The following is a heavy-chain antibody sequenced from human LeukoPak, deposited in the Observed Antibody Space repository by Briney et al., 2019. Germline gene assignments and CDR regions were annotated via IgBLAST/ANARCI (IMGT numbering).Heavy chain of an antibody. D-gene: IGHD5-18*01. CDR2: ITSSSDYV. CDR3: AREFKSGYGMWA. J-gene: IGHJ5*02. V-gene: IGHV3-21*01. Sequence: PGGSLRLSCAASGFIFNSYAMSWVRQAPGKGLEWVSSITSSSDYVYYADSVKGRFTISRDNAENSLHLQINSLRADDTAVYYCAREFKSGYGMWAWGQGTLVTVSS. CDR1: GFIFNSYA.